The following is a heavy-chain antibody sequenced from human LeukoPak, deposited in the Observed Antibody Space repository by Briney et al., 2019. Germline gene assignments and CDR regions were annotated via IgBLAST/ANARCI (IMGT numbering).Heavy chain of an antibody. CDR2: MNPNSGST. J-gene: IGHJ4*02. Sequence: GASVKVSCRASGYTFTSYDINWVRQATGQGLEWMGWMNPNSGSTGYAQKFQGRVTITRNTSISTAYMELSGLRSEDTAVYYCARGRSTGYPYYFEYWGQGTLVTVSS. D-gene: IGHD5-12*01. CDR1: GYTFTSYD. V-gene: IGHV1-8*03. CDR3: ARGRSTGYPYYFEY.